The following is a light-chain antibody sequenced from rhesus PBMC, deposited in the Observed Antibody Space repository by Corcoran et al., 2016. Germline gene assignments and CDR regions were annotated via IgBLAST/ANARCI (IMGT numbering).Light chain of an antibody. CDR2: GAS. CDR1: QSVSMF. V-gene: IGKV3-24*03. CDR3: LQSSSWPYR. J-gene: IGKJ2*01. Sequence: EIVMTQSPATLALSPGERATLSCRASQSVSMFLGWYQQKPGQAPRLLIYGASSRATGIPDRFSGRGSGTEVTCTISSLEPEDVGVYFCLQSSSWPYRFGQGTKVEIK.